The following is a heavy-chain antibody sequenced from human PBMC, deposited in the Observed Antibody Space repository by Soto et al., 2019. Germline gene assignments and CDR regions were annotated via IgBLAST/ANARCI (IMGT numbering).Heavy chain of an antibody. J-gene: IGHJ5*02. CDR3: ARAANCTSTTCFSGWLDP. CDR2: INTDNGKT. Sequence: QVQLVQSGAEVKKPGASVKVSCKASGYTFTNYSMHWVRQAPGQRLEWMGWINTDNGKTRDSQRFQDRVTLTRDTSANTVYMELSSLTYEDTAVYYCARAANCTSTTCFSGWLDPWGQGTLVTVSS. D-gene: IGHD2-2*01. CDR1: GYTFTNYS. V-gene: IGHV1-3*04.